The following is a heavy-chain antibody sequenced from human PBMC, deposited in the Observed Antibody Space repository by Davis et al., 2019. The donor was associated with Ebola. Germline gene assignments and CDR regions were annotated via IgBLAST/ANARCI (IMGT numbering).Heavy chain of an antibody. J-gene: IGHJ5*02. Sequence: PSETLSLTCAVYGGSFSGYYWSWIRQPPGKGLEWIGEINHSGSTNYNPSLKSRVTISVDTSKNQFSLKLSSVTAADTAVYYCARDRIVVVPAARRHWFDPWGQGTLVTVSS. CDR2: INHSGST. CDR1: GGSFSGYY. V-gene: IGHV4-34*01. CDR3: ARDRIVVVPAARRHWFDP. D-gene: IGHD2-2*01.